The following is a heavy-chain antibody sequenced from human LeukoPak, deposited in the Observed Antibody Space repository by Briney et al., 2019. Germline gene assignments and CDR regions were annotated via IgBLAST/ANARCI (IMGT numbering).Heavy chain of an antibody. CDR3: ARRISSGWLIGY. CDR1: GYTFTGYY. Sequence: ASVKVSCKASGYTFTGYYMHWVRQAPGQGLEWMGWINPNSGGTNYAQKFQGRVTMTRGTSISTAYMELSRLRSDDTAVYYCARRISSGWLIGYWGQGTLVTVSS. J-gene: IGHJ4*02. D-gene: IGHD6-19*01. CDR2: INPNSGGT. V-gene: IGHV1-2*02.